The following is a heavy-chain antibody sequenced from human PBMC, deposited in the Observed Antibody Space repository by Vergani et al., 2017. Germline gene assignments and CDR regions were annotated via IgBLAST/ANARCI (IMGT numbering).Heavy chain of an antibody. V-gene: IGHV4-59*01. CDR1: GGSISSYY. CDR2: IYYSGST. J-gene: IGHJ6*02. D-gene: IGHD4-17*01. CDR3: ATQRGSRAYGDPLGYYGMDV. Sequence: QVQLQESGPGLVKPSETLSLTCTVSGGSISSYYWSWIRQPPGKGLEWIGYIYYSGSTNYNPSLKSRVTISVDTSKNQFSLKLSSVTAADTAVYYCATQRGSRAYGDPLGYYGMDVWGQGTTVTVSS.